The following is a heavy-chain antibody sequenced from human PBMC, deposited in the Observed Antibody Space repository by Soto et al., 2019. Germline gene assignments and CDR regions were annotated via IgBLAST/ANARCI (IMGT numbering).Heavy chain of an antibody. CDR2: IHDRGNT. V-gene: IGHV4-30-4*01. J-gene: IGHJ5*02. Sequence: VQLQESRPGLVTPSQTLSLTCTVFGGSVSIGDYLWSWIRQRPGKGLEWIGYIHDRGNTYYNPALKRRVTFTLDTSKYQFSLKGTSMAAADTAVYFCARARGGDSGDYASLFDRWGQGNLVTVSS. D-gene: IGHD4-17*01. CDR3: ARARGGDSGDYASLFDR. CDR1: GGSVSIGDYL.